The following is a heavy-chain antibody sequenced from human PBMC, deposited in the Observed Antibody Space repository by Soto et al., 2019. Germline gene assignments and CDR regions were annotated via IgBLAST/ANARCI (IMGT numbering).Heavy chain of an antibody. J-gene: IGHJ4*02. CDR1: GFSVSTNY. D-gene: IGHD1-26*01. CDR3: ARGSGSLYYFDF. CDR2: IYSGGST. V-gene: IGHV3-53*01. Sequence: GGSLRLSCAASGFSVSTNYMTWVRQAPGKGLEWVSVIYSGGSTYYADSVKGRFTISRDNSKNTLHLQTNSLRAEDTAVYYCARGSGSLYYFDFWGRGTLVTVSS.